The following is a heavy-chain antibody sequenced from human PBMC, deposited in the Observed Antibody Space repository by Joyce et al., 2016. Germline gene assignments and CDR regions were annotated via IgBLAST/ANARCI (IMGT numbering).Heavy chain of an antibody. V-gene: IGHV1-2*02. Sequence: QVQLVQSGAEMKKPGASVKVSCKASGYTFNDYYMHWVRQAPGQGLEWMGWINPNSGDTSYAQRFQGRVTMTRDTSISAAYMELTGLTSDDTALYYCARESLASPATIEDDALDVWGQGTMVIVSS. CDR3: ARESLASPATIEDDALDV. CDR2: INPNSGDT. CDR1: GYTFNDYY. D-gene: IGHD5-24*01. J-gene: IGHJ3*01.